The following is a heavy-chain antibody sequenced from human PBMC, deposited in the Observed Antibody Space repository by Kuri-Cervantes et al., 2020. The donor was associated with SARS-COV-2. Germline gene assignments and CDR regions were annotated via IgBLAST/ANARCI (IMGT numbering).Heavy chain of an antibody. J-gene: IGHJ3*01. D-gene: IGHD1-26*01. Sequence: SVKVSCKASGGTFSSYAISWVRQAPGQGLEWMGRIIPILGTANYAQKFQGRVTITADKSTSTAYMELSSLRSEDTAVYYCAAWGFPIVGATGPDAFDVWGQGTMVTVSS. CDR3: AAWGFPIVGATGPDAFDV. CDR2: IIPILGTA. CDR1: GGTFSSYA. V-gene: IGHV1-69*04.